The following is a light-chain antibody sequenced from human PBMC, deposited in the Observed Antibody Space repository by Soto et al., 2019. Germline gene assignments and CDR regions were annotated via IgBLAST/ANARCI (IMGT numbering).Light chain of an antibody. V-gene: IGKV3-11*01. J-gene: IGKJ4*01. CDR3: QHRSDWPLT. CDR1: QSVRSY. Sequence: EIVLTQSPAPLSLSPGERATLSCRASQSVRSYLAWYQQRPGQPPRLLIYDASNRATGIPARFSGSGSGTDFTLTISSLEPEDFAVYYCQHRSDWPLTFGGGTKVESK. CDR2: DAS.